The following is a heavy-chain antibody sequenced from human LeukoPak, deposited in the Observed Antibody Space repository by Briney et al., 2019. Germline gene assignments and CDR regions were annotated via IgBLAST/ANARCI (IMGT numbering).Heavy chain of an antibody. D-gene: IGHD2-21*01. CDR3: ARDESGDNDAFDI. Sequence: GGSLTLFCAVSGFTFSDYTRNWVRLAPGKGLEWVSSISGSSNYIYYADSVKGRFTISRGNAKNSLYLQMNSLRVEDTAVYYCARDESGDNDAFDIWGQGTMVTVSS. V-gene: IGHV3-21*01. CDR2: ISGSSNYI. CDR1: GFTFSDYT. J-gene: IGHJ3*02.